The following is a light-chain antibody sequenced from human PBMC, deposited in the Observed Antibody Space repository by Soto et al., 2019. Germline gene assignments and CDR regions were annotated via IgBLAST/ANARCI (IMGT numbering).Light chain of an antibody. J-gene: IGKJ4*01. Sequence: DIQMTQSPSTLPASVGDRVTITCRASQSISSWLAWYQQKPGKAPKVLIYKASSLESGVPSRFSGSGSGTEFTLTISSLQPDDFATYYCQQYHSYSLTFGGGTKVESK. V-gene: IGKV1-5*03. CDR1: QSISSW. CDR3: QQYHSYSLT. CDR2: KAS.